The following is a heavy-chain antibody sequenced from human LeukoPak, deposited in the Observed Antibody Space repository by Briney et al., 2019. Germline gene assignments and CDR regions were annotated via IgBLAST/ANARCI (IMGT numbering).Heavy chain of an antibody. J-gene: IGHJ4*02. CDR2: IKEDGSEK. D-gene: IGHD6-13*01. Sequence: GGSLSLSCAASGFTFSNYWMSWVRQAPGKGLEWVANIKEDGSEKYYVDSAKGRFTISRDNARNSLYLQMNSLRAEDTAVYYCASGRQLGYWGQGTLVTVSS. V-gene: IGHV3-7*01. CDR3: ASGRQLGY. CDR1: GFTFSNYW.